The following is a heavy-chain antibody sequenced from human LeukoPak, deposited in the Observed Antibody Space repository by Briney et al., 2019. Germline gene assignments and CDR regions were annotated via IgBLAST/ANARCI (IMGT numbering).Heavy chain of an antibody. J-gene: IGHJ4*02. CDR3: AGAPKRGYSSSWYYYFDY. CDR2: ISSSSSYI. CDR1: GFTFSSYS. Sequence: GGSLRLSCAASGFTFSSYSMNWVRQAPGKGLEWVSSISSSSSYIYYADSVKGRFTISRDNAKNSLYLQMNSLRAEDTAVYYCAGAPKRGYSSSWYYYFDYWGQGTLVTVSS. V-gene: IGHV3-21*01. D-gene: IGHD6-13*01.